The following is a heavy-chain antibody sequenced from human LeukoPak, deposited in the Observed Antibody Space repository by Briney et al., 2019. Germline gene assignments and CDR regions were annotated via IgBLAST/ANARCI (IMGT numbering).Heavy chain of an antibody. CDR1: GGSISSYY. J-gene: IGHJ3*02. CDR3: ARGPYSYDSSGAFDI. V-gene: IGHV4-4*08. CDR2: ISSSGST. Sequence: SETLSLTCSVSGGSISSYYWSWIRQPPGKGLEWIGRISSSGSTNYNPSLKSRVTISVDTSKNQFSLKLSSVTAADTAVYFCARGPYSYDSSGAFDIWGQGTMVTVSS. D-gene: IGHD3-22*01.